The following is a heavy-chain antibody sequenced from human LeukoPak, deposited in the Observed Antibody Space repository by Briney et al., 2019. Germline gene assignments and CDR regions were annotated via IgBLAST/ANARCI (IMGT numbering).Heavy chain of an antibody. CDR1: GFTFSSYA. J-gene: IGHJ4*02. D-gene: IGHD5-18*01. CDR3: AKAELSYGVKELYFDY. Sequence: GGSLRLSCTASGFTFSSYAMNWVRQAPGKGLEWVSAISGSGGSTYYADSVKGRFTISRDNSKNTLYLQMNSLRAEDTAVYYCAKAELSYGVKELYFDYWGQGTLVTVSS. CDR2: ISGSGGST. V-gene: IGHV3-23*01.